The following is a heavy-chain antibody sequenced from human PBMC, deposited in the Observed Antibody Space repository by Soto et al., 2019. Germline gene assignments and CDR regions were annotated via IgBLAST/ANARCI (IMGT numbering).Heavy chain of an antibody. Sequence: SSVQVSIGGSCYTFPSYGISWVRQAPGQWLEWMGWISACNGNTNYAQKLQGRVTMTTDTSTSTGYMELRSLRSDDTAVYYCARDPVIAICAYYYYYGMDVWGQGTTVPVPS. CDR1: CYTFPSYG. CDR3: ARDPVIAICAYYYYYGMDV. CDR2: ISACNGNT. J-gene: IGHJ6*02. V-gene: IGHV1-18*01. D-gene: IGHD2-21*01.